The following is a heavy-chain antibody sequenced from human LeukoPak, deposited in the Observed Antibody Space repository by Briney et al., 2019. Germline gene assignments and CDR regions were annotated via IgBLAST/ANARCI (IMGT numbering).Heavy chain of an antibody. D-gene: IGHD6-6*01. J-gene: IGHJ4*02. CDR3: ARVVEYSFRIDH. V-gene: IGHV3-21*01. CDR2: ISSSSSYI. CDR1: GFTFSSYS. Sequence: GGSLRLSCAASGFTFSSYSMNWVRQAPGKGLEWVSSISSSSSYIYYADSVKGRFTISRDNAKNSLYLQMNSLRAEDTGVYYCARVVEYSFRIDHWGQGTLVTVSS.